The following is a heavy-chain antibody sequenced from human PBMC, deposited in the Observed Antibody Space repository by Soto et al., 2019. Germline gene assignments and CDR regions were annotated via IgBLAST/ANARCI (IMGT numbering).Heavy chain of an antibody. D-gene: IGHD3-9*01. CDR1: GFTFSSYG. CDR2: ISYDGSNK. V-gene: IGHV3-30*03. J-gene: IGHJ4*02. CDR3: ARGDRDFDWVIDY. Sequence: GGSLRLSCAASGFTFSSYGMHWVRQAPGKGLEWVAVISYDGSNKYYADSVKGRFTISRDNSKNTLYLQMNSLRAEDTAVYYCARGDRDFDWVIDYWGKGTLVTVSS.